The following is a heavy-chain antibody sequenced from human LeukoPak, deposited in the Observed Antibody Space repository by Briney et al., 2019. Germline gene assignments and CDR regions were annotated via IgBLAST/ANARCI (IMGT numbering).Heavy chain of an antibody. CDR1: GGSFSGYY. J-gene: IGHJ5*02. CDR2: INHSEST. V-gene: IGHV4-34*01. D-gene: IGHD6-13*01. Sequence: SETLSLTCAVYGGSFSGYYWSWIRQPPGKGLEWIGEINHSESTNYNPSPKSRVTVSVDTSKNQFSLKLSSVTAADTAVYYCATRPDIAAAGPGWFDPWGQGTLVTVSS. CDR3: ATRPDIAAAGPGWFDP.